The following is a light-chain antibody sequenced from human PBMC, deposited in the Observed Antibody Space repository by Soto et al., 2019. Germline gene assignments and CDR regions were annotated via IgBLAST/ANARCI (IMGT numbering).Light chain of an antibody. CDR2: GAS. V-gene: IGKV3-15*01. Sequence: EIVMTHSPATLSVSPGERATLSCRASQSVSNNLAWYQQKPGQAPSFLIYGASTRATAIPARFSGSGSGTECTLTISSLQSEDFAVYYCQQYDNWPYTFGQGTKLEFK. J-gene: IGKJ2*01. CDR3: QQYDNWPYT. CDR1: QSVSNN.